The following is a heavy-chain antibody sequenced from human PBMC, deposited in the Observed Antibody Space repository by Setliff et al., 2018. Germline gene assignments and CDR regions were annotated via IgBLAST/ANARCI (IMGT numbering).Heavy chain of an antibody. CDR3: ARIGTSSVLYGMDG. Sequence: SGPTLVNPTQTLTLTCTFSGFSLNNSGVGVGWIRQPPGKALEWLATIFSMDQKSYSTSLESRLLISKDTSATQVVLMMTNMNPADTGTYYCARIGTSSVLYGMDGLGQGTTVTVSS. V-gene: IGHV2-26*01. CDR2: IFSMDQK. J-gene: IGHJ6*02. D-gene: IGHD3-22*01. CDR1: GFSLNNSGVG.